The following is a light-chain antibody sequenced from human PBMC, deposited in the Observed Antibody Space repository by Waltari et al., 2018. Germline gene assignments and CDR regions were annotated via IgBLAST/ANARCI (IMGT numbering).Light chain of an antibody. CDR3: QQYNSHSPLTPLT. CDR1: QSISSL. V-gene: IGKV1-5*03. CDR2: KAS. J-gene: IGKJ4*01. Sequence: DIQMTQSPSTLSASVGDRVIITCRASQSISSLLAWYQQKPGKAPKLMIYKASTLESGVPARFGGSGSGTEFTLTITSLQPDDFATYYCQQYNSHSPLTPLTFGGGTKVEIK.